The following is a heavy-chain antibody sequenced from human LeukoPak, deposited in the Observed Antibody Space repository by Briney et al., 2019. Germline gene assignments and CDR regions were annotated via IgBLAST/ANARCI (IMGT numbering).Heavy chain of an antibody. CDR3: ARDLGGDY. Sequence: GGSLRLSCAASGYTFTGYYMHWVRQAPGQGLEWMGWINPNSGGTNYAQKFQGRVTMTRDTSISTAYMELSRLRSDDTAVYYCARDLGGDYWGQGTLVTVSS. V-gene: IGHV1-2*02. CDR2: INPNSGGT. J-gene: IGHJ4*02. CDR1: GYTFTGYY.